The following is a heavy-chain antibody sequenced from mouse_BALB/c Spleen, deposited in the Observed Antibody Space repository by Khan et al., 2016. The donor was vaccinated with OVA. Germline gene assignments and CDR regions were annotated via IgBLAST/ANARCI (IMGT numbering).Heavy chain of an antibody. CDR1: GHTFTDYN. J-gene: IGHJ2*01. V-gene: IGHV1S29*02. Sequence: VRLQQSGPELVKPGASVKISCKASGHTFTDYNMHWVKQSHGKSLEWIGYIYPYNGGTGYNQKFKSKATLTVDNSSSTAYMELRSLTFEDSAVYYCARSRGPGYDYCFDYWGQGTTLTVSS. CDR3: ARSRGPGYDYCFDY. CDR2: IYPYNGGT. D-gene: IGHD2-4*01.